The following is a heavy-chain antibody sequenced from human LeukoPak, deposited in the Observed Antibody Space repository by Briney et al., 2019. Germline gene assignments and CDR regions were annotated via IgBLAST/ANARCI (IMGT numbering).Heavy chain of an antibody. CDR2: IYYSGST. J-gene: IGHJ1*01. CDR3: ARVAAGIGFFQH. Sequence: PSETLSLTCTVSGGSIRSSNYYWGWIRQPPGKGLEWIGSIYYSGSTYYNPSLKSRVTISEDTSKNQFSLKLSSVTAADTAVYYCARVAAGIGFFQHWGQGTLVTVSS. D-gene: IGHD6-13*01. CDR1: GGSIRSSNYY. V-gene: IGHV4-39*07.